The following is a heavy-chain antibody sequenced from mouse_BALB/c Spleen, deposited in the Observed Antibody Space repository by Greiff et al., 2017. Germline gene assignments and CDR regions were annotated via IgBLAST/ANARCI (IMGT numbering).Heavy chain of an antibody. CDR3: ARKALTGTRYWYFDV. Sequence: VQLKESGPGLVKPSQSLSLTCTVTGYSITSDYAWNWIRQFPGNKLEWMGYISYSGSTSYNPSLKSRISITRDTSKNQFFLQLNSVTTEDTATYYCARKALTGTRYWYFDVWGAGTTGTVSS. V-gene: IGHV3-2*02. D-gene: IGHD4-1*01. CDR2: ISYSGST. J-gene: IGHJ1*01. CDR1: GYSITSDYA.